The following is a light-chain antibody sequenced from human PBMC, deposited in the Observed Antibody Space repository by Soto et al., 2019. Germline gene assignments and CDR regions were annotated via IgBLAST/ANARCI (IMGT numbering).Light chain of an antibody. CDR1: SSDVADYNY. J-gene: IGLJ2*01. Sequence: QSALTQPASVSGSPGQSITISCTGTSSDVADYNYVSWYQQHPGKAPKLMIYAVTNRPSGVSNRFSGSKSGNTASLTISGLQAEDEADYYCNSYTSGGTYVVFGGGTKLTVL. CDR3: NSYTSGGTYVV. CDR2: AVT. V-gene: IGLV2-14*03.